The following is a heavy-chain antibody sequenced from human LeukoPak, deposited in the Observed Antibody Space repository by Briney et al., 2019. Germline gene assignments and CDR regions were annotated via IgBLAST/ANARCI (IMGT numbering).Heavy chain of an antibody. Sequence: GSLRLSCAASGFTFSSYSMNWVRQAPGKGLEWVSSISSSSSYIYYADSVKGRFTISRDNAKNSLYLQMNSLRAEDTAVYYCARDDLSPMVRGVITSWGQGTLVTVSS. V-gene: IGHV3-21*01. CDR1: GFTFSSYS. CDR2: ISSSSSYI. CDR3: ARDDLSPMVRGVITS. J-gene: IGHJ5*02. D-gene: IGHD3-10*01.